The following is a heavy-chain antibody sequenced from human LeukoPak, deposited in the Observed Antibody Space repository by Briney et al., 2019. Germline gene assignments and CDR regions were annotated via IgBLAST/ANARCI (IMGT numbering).Heavy chain of an antibody. V-gene: IGHV4-39*01. CDR2: IYYSGST. CDR1: GFTFSSYW. J-gene: IGHJ3*02. CDR3: ARPYGDLLRGAFDI. D-gene: IGHD4-17*01. Sequence: PGGSLRLSCAASGFTFSSYWMHWVRQAPGKGLEWIGSIYYSGSTYYNPSLKSRVTISVDTSKNQFSLKLSSVTAADTAVYYCARPYGDLLRGAFDIWGQGTMVTVSS.